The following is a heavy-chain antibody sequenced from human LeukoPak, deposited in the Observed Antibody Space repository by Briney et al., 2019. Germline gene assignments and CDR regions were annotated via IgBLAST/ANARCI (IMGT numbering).Heavy chain of an antibody. J-gene: IGHJ6*02. V-gene: IGHV3-74*01. Sequence: PGGSLRLTCAASGFTFSSYWMHWVRQAPGKGLVWVSRINSDGSSTSYADSVKGRFTISRDNAKNTLYLQMNSLRAEDTAVYYCARRQSNPGMDVWGQGTTVTVSS. CDR2: INSDGSST. D-gene: IGHD4-11*01. CDR3: ARRQSNPGMDV. CDR1: GFTFSSYW.